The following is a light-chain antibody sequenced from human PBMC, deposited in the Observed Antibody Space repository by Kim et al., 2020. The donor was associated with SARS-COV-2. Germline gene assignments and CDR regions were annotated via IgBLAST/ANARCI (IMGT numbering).Light chain of an antibody. CDR1: QDISNY. CDR3: QKCNSAPWT. V-gene: IGKV1-27*01. CDR2: AAS. J-gene: IGKJ1*01. Sequence: ASVGDRVTITCRASQDISNYLAWFQLKPGKAPKLLIYAASALQPGVPSRFSGSGSGTDFTLTVTSLQPEDVATYYCQKCNSAPWTFGQGTKVDIK.